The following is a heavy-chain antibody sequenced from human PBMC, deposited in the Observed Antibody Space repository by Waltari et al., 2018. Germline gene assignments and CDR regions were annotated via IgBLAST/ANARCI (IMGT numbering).Heavy chain of an antibody. Sequence: QVQLQESGPGLVKPSETLSLTCTVSGGSISSHYWSWIRQPPGKGLEWIGYISDSGSTNSTPSLTSRVTISVDTSKNHFSLKLSSVTAADTAVYYCARDLVRYFDWSPWGQGTLVTVSS. J-gene: IGHJ5*02. CDR3: ARDLVRYFDWSP. CDR2: ISDSGST. CDR1: GGSISSHY. D-gene: IGHD3-9*01. V-gene: IGHV4-59*11.